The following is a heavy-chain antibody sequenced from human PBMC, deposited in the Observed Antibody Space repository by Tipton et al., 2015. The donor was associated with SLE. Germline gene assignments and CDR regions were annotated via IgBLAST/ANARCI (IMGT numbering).Heavy chain of an antibody. J-gene: IGHJ4*02. CDR1: GFSFTTYG. CDR2: ISFDGINK. D-gene: IGHD4-17*01. V-gene: IGHV3-30*18. CDR3: AKTSYGDYTY. Sequence: SLRLSCAASGFSFTTYGMHWVHQAPGKGLEWVALISFDGINKFYADSVKGRFTISRDNSKNTLYLQMNSLRAEDTAVYYCAKTSYGDYTYWGQGTLVTVSS.